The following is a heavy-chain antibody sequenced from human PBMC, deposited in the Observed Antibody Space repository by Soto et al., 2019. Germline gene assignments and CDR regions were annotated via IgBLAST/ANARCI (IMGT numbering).Heavy chain of an antibody. CDR3: ARLFCSTDTCDSWFDP. CDR2: IDPRDSQT. V-gene: IGHV5-10-1*01. Sequence: GESLKISCRGFGYTFTTFWSSWVGQMPGKGLEWMGRIDPRDSQTNYSPSFQGHVTISVDKSISTAYLQWDSLKASDTAMYYCARLFCSTDTCDSWFDPWGQGTLVTVSS. J-gene: IGHJ5*02. CDR1: GYTFTTFW. D-gene: IGHD1-26*01.